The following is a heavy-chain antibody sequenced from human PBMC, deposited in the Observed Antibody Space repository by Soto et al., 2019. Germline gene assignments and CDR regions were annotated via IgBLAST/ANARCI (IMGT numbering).Heavy chain of an antibody. D-gene: IGHD3-9*01. J-gene: IGHJ4*02. CDR1: GGSISSGGYY. Sequence: SETLSLTCTVSGGSISSGGYYWSWIRQRPGKGLEWIGYIYYSGSTYYNPSLKSRVTISVDTSKNQFSLKLSSVTAADTAVYYCARHSPDFDWLSQFDYWGQETLVTVSS. CDR2: IYYSGST. V-gene: IGHV4-31*03. CDR3: ARHSPDFDWLSQFDY.